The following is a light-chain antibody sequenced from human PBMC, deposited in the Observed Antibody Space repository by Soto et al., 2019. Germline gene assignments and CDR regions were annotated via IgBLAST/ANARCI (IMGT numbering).Light chain of an antibody. J-gene: IGKJ5*01. CDR2: GAS. CDR3: QQYSDLPMT. CDR1: QSVNRN. V-gene: IGKV3D-15*02. Sequence: IVMTQSPDTLSVSPGEKATLSCRASQSVNRNLAWYKQKPGQAPRLVIYGASRRATGIPDRFSGSASGTEFTLTISRLEPEDFEVYFCQQYSDLPMTFGQGTRLEIK.